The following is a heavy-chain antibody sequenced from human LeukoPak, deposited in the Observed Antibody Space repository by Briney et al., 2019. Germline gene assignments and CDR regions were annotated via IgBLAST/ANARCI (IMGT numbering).Heavy chain of an antibody. V-gene: IGHV4-38-2*02. CDR1: GFSISRGYH. Sequence: SEALSLTCTVSGFSISRGYHWGWIRQPPGKGLEWIGNIHHSGSTYYNPSLKSRVTISIDTSNNQFSLKLKPVTAADTAVYYCVRFAWTPDYWGQGTLVTVSS. J-gene: IGHJ4*02. CDR3: VRFAWTPDY. D-gene: IGHD1-1*01. CDR2: IHHSGST.